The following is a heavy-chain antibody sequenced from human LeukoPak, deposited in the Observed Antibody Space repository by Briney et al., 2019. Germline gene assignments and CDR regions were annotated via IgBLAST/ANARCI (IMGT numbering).Heavy chain of an antibody. CDR1: GGSIRSYY. J-gene: IGHJ4*02. CDR2: IYYSGST. CDR3: ASGDGVQTLNFDS. V-gene: IGHV4-59*01. Sequence: SETLSLTCTVSGGSIRSYYWSWIRQPPGKGLEWIGYIYYSGSTNYNSSLKGRVTISIDTSKNQFSLKLSSVTAADTAVYYCASGDGVQTLNFDSWGQGTLVTVSS. D-gene: IGHD2-8*01.